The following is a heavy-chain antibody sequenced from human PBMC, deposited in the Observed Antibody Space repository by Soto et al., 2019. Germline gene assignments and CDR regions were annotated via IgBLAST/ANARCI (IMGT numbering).Heavy chain of an antibody. CDR3: AKGVDSVVVPASVLGYYYGMDV. Sequence: GGSLRLSCAASGFTFGSYAMNWVGQGPGKGLECVSGISGSGGTTYYADSVKGRFTISRDNSKKTFYLQMNSLRVEDTAVYYCAKGVDSVVVPASVLGYYYGMDVWGQGTTVTVSS. V-gene: IGHV3-23*01. CDR1: GFTFGSYA. D-gene: IGHD2-2*01. J-gene: IGHJ6*02. CDR2: ISGSGGTT.